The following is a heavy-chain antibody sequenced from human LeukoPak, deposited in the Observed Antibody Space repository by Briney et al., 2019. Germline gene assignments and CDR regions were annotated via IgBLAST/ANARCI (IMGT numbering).Heavy chain of an antibody. CDR1: GYTFISYD. CDR2: MNPNSGNT. V-gene: IGHV1-8*01. D-gene: IGHD5-12*01. J-gene: IGHJ3*02. Sequence: GASVKVSCKASGYTFISYDINWVRQATGQGLEWMGWMNPNSGNTGYAQKFQGRVTMTRNTSISTAYMELSSLRSEDTAVYYCATRYSGYDTDAFDIWGQGTMVTVSS. CDR3: ATRYSGYDTDAFDI.